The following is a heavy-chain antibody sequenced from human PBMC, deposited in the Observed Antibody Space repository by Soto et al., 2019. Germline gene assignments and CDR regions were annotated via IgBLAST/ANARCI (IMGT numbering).Heavy chain of an antibody. CDR1: GYTFTSYG. Sequence: GASVKVSCKASGYTFTSYGISWVRQAPGQGLEWMGWISAYNGNTNYAQKLQGRVTMTTDTSTSTAYMELRSLRSDDTAVYYCARDGELRFLEWLLYPQYYFDYWGQGTLVTVSS. CDR2: ISAYNGNT. D-gene: IGHD3-3*01. CDR3: ARDGELRFLEWLLYPQYYFDY. J-gene: IGHJ4*02. V-gene: IGHV1-18*01.